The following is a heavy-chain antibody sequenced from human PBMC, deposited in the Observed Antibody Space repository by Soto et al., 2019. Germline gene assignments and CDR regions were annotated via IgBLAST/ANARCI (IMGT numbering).Heavy chain of an antibody. CDR1: GFTFSGSA. CDR3: TRPSGGSSQSDY. Sequence: VSLRLSCAASGFTFSGSAMHWVREASGKGLEWVGRIRSKANSYATAYAASVKGRFTISRDDSKNTAYLQMNSLKTEATAVYYCTRPSGGSSQSDYWGQGTLVTVSS. D-gene: IGHD1-26*01. CDR2: IRSKANSYAT. J-gene: IGHJ4*02. V-gene: IGHV3-73*01.